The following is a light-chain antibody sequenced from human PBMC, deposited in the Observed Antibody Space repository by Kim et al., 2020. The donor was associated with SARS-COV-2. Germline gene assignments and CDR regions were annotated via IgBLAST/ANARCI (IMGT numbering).Light chain of an antibody. V-gene: IGLV2-14*03. J-gene: IGLJ3*02. CDR3: SSYTSSSTLWV. CDR1: SSDGGDYNY. CDR2: DVS. Sequence: QSITISCTGTSSDGGDYNYVSWYQQHPGKAPKLMIYDVSNRPSGVSNRFSGSKSGNTASLTISGLQAEDEADYYCSSYTSSSTLWVFGGGTQLTVL.